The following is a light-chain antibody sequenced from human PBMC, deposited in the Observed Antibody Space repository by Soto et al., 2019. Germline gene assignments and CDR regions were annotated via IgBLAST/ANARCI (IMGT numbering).Light chain of an antibody. CDR2: GAS. CDR3: QQYGSSPPYT. Sequence: EIVLTQSPGTLSLSPGERATLSCRASQSVSSSYLNWYQQKPGQAPRLLIYGASSRATGIPDRFSGSGSGTDFTLIISRLEPEDFAVYYCQQYGSSPPYTFGQGTKLVMK. CDR1: QSVSSSY. V-gene: IGKV3-20*01. J-gene: IGKJ2*01.